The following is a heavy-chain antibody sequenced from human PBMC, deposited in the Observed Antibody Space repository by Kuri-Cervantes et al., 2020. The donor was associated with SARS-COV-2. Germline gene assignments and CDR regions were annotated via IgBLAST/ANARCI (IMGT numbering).Heavy chain of an antibody. V-gene: IGHV4-59*01. Sequence: SCTVSGGSISSYYWSWIRQPPGKGLEWIGYIYYSGSTNYNPSLKSRVTISVDTSKNQFSLKLSSVTAADTAVYYCARGDCSGGSCYGMDVWDQGTTVTVSS. CDR2: IYYSGST. D-gene: IGHD2-15*01. CDR3: ARGDCSGGSCYGMDV. J-gene: IGHJ6*02. CDR1: GGSISSYY.